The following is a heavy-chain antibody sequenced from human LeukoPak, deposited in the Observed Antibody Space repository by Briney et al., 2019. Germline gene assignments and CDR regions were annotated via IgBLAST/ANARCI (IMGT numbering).Heavy chain of an antibody. CDR3: SLLAVASPQDY. CDR2: ISSSGSTM. D-gene: IGHD6-19*01. J-gene: IGHJ4*02. CDR1: GFTFRTYE. Sequence: PGGSLRLSCAASGFTFRTYEMHWVRQAPGKGLEWVSDISSSGSTMYYADSMKGRFTTSRDNAKNLLYLQMHSLRAEDTAVYYCSLLAVASPQDYWGQGTLVTVSS. V-gene: IGHV3-48*03.